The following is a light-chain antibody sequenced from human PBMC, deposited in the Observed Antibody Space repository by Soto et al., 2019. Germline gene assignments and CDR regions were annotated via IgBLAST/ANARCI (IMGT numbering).Light chain of an antibody. CDR2: AAS. CDR1: QSISSY. CDR3: QQSYSNLIT. V-gene: IGKV1-39*01. Sequence: DIQMTQSPSSLSASVGDRVTITCRASQSISSYLNWYQQKPGKAPKLLIYAASSLQGGVPSRFSGSGSGTVFTLTISSLQPEDFATYYCQQSYSNLITFGQGTRLEIK. J-gene: IGKJ5*01.